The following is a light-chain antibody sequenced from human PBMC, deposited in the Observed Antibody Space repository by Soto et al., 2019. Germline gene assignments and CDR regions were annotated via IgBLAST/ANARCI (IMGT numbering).Light chain of an antibody. V-gene: IGLV2-14*01. CDR3: SSYTSSSTLWV. Sequence: QSALTQPASVSGSPGQSITISCTGTSSDVGGYNYVSWYQQHPGKAPKLMIYEVSNRPSGVSNRFSGSKSGNTASLTISGLQAEDEADYYCSSYTSSSTLWVFGGGTK. CDR1: SSDVGGYNY. J-gene: IGLJ3*02. CDR2: EVS.